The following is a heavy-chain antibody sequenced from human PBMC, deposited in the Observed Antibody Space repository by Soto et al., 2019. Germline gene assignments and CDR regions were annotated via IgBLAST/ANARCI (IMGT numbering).Heavy chain of an antibody. CDR1: GFTFSSYA. CDR3: ARDPGGTDFAEWTYYFDY. CDR2: ISYDGSNK. D-gene: IGHD3-3*01. J-gene: IGHJ4*02. V-gene: IGHV3-30-3*01. Sequence: QVQLVESGGGVVQPGRSQRLSCAASGFTFSSYAMHWVRQAPGKGLEWVAVISYDGSNKYYADSVKGRFTISRDNSKNTLYLQMISLRAEDTAVYYCARDPGGTDFAEWTYYFDYWGQGTLVTVSS.